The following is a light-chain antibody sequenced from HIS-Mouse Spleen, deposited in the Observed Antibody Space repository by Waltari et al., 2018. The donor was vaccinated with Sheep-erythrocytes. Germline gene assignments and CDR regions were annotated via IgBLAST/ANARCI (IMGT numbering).Light chain of an antibody. V-gene: IGLV2-8*01. J-gene: IGLJ3*02. Sequence: QSALTQPPSASGSPGQSVTISCPRTSSDVGGYNYVSWYQRHPGKAPKLMIYEVSKRPSGVPDRFSGSKSGNTASLTVSGLQAEDEADYYCSSYAGSNNWVFGGGTKLTVL. CDR1: SSDVGGYNY. CDR3: SSYAGSNNWV. CDR2: EVS.